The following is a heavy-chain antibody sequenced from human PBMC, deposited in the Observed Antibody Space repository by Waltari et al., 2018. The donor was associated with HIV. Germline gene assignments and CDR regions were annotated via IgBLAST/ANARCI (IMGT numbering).Heavy chain of an antibody. CDR2: MDYRGST. V-gene: IGHV4-30-4*01. Sequence: QVQLQESGPGLVKPSQTLSLTCTVSGGSISSGDYYWSWIRPPPGKGLEWIGYMDYRGSTYANPALKSRVTITVDPSKNQCSLKLSSVTAADTAVYYCARVKIVGNWFDPWGQGTLVTVSS. J-gene: IGHJ5*02. CDR3: ARVKIVGNWFDP. CDR1: GGSISSGDYY. D-gene: IGHD1-26*01.